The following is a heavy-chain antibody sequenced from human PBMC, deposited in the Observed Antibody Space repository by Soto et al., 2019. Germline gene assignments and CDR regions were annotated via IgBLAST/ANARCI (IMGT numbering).Heavy chain of an antibody. CDR1: GFTLSNIG. J-gene: IGHJ4*02. CDR3: AKESGGERYAAYFDL. Sequence: GGSLRLSCAASGFTLSNIGMQWVRQAPGKGLEWVAVISAGGNTKYYADSVKGRFTISRDNSKNTLFLQMNSLRTEDTAVYYCAKESGGERYAAYFDLWGQGTLVTVSS. D-gene: IGHD2-21*01. V-gene: IGHV3-30*18. CDR2: ISAGGNTK.